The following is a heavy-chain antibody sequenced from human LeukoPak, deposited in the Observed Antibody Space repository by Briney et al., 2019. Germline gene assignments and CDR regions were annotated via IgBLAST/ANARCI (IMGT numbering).Heavy chain of an antibody. Sequence: GGSLRLSCAASGFTFSSYAMSWVRQAPGKGLEWVSAISGSGGSTYYADSVKGRFTISRDNSKNTLYLELHRLRAEDTAVYYCAKDSVVMNFFESWGQGTLVTVSS. CDR3: AKDSVVMNFFES. V-gene: IGHV3-23*01. CDR1: GFTFSSYA. CDR2: ISGSGGST. D-gene: IGHD3-22*01. J-gene: IGHJ4*02.